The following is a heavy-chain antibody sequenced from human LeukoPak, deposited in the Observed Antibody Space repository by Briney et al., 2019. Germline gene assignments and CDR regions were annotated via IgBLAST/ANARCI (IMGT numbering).Heavy chain of an antibody. CDR2: INPSGGST. CDR1: GYTFTSYY. CDR3: ARDPLTYYDFWSGSGLDY. J-gene: IGHJ4*02. D-gene: IGHD3-3*01. Sequence: ASVKVSCKASGYTFTSYYMHWVRQAPGQGLEWMGIINPSGGSTSYAQKFQGRVTMTRDTSTSTVYMELSSLRSEDTAVYYCARDPLTYYDFWSGSGLDYWGQGTLVTVSS. V-gene: IGHV1-46*01.